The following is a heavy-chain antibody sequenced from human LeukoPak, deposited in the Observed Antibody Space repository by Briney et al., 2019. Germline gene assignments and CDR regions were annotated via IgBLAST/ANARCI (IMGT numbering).Heavy chain of an antibody. CDR2: IDQDGSDK. CDR1: GFAFSSYW. CDR3: ARGYNSALDY. Sequence: GGSLRLSCAASGFAFSSYWMAWVRQAPGKGLEWVANIDQDGSDKNYVDSVKGRLTISRDNAKNSLYLQMNSLRVEDTALYFCARGYNSALDYWGQGVLVTVSS. V-gene: IGHV3-7*04. J-gene: IGHJ4*02. D-gene: IGHD6-19*01.